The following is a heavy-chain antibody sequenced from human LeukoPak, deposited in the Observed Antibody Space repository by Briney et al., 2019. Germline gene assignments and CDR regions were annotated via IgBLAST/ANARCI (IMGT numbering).Heavy chain of an antibody. J-gene: IGHJ4*02. V-gene: IGHV3-23*01. D-gene: IGHD3-16*02. CDR2: ISGSGGST. Sequence: GGSLRLSCAASGFTFSSFAMIWVRQAPGKGLEWVSAISGSGGSTYYADSVKGRFTISRDNSKNTLYLQMDSLRAADTAVYYCAKGLGELSFIIDYWGQGTLVTVSS. CDR3: AKGLGELSFIIDY. CDR1: GFTFSSFA.